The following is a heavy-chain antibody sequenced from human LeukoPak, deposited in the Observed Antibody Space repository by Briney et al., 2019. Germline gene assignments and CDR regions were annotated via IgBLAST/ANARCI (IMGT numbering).Heavy chain of an antibody. J-gene: IGHJ4*01. CDR2: ISAYNGNT. D-gene: IGHD5-12*01. Sequence: GASVKVSCKASGYTFTRYGISWVRQTPGQGLEWMGWISAYNGNTNYAQKLQGRVTMTTDTSTSTAYMELRSLRSDHTAVYYCARVRDGYIDYWGQGSLVTVSS. CDR1: GYTFTRYG. CDR3: ARVRDGYIDY. V-gene: IGHV1-18*04.